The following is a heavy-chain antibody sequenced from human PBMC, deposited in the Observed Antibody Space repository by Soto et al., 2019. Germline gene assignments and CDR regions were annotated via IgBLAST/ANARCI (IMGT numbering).Heavy chain of an antibody. D-gene: IGHD3-3*01. J-gene: IGHJ6*02. CDR2: IDPSDSYT. Sequence: PGESLKISCKGSGYSFTSYWINWVRQMPGKGLEWMGRIDPSDSYTNYSPSFQGHVTISADKSFNTAYLQWTSLKASDTAMYYCARRETRFYGMDVWGQGTTVTVSS. CDR1: GYSFTSYW. CDR3: ARRETRFYGMDV. V-gene: IGHV5-10-1*01.